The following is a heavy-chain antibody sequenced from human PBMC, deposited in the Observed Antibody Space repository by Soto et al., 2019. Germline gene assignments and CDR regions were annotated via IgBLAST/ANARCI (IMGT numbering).Heavy chain of an antibody. CDR1: GGTLSSDA. Sequence: GASVKVSFKASGGTLSSDAISLVLHAPVQWLELMGGIIPIFGTANYAQKFQGRVTITADESTSTAYMELSSLRSEDTAVYYCARDQVVAARYYYYYYGMDVWGQGTTVTVSS. CDR2: IIPIFGTA. V-gene: IGHV1-69*13. J-gene: IGHJ6*02. D-gene: IGHD6-6*01. CDR3: ARDQVVAARYYYYYYGMDV.